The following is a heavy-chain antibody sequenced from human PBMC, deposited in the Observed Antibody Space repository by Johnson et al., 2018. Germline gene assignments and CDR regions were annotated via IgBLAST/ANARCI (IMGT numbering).Heavy chain of an antibody. D-gene: IGHD1-26*01. Sequence: QVQLQESGPGLLKPSETLSLTCTVSGGSINSYYWSWIRQPPGKGLEWIGYIYYSGSTNYNPSLKSRVTISVDTSKNQFSLQLKSVTPDDTALYYCVKGRGSNYSYYGLDVWGQGTTVTVSS. V-gene: IGHV4-59*12. CDR1: GGSINSYY. CDR2: IYYSGST. CDR3: VKGRGSNYSYYGLDV. J-gene: IGHJ6*02.